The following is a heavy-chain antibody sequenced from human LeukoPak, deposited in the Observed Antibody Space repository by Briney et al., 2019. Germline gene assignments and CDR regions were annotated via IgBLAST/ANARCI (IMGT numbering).Heavy chain of an antibody. CDR3: AMEVVPAAMWSLHWFDP. J-gene: IGHJ5*02. V-gene: IGHV4-38-2*01. D-gene: IGHD2-2*01. Sequence: PSETLSLTCAVSGYFISSGYYWGWIRQPPGKGLEWIGSIYHSGSTYYNPSLKSRVTISVDTSKNQLSLKLSSVTAADTAVYYCAMEVVPAAMWSLHWFDPWGQGTLVTVSS. CDR1: GYFISSGYY. CDR2: IYHSGST.